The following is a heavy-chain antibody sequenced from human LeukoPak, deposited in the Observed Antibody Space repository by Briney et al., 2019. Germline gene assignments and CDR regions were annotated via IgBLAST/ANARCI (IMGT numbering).Heavy chain of an antibody. CDR2: ISTSGSTT. V-gene: IGHV3-48*03. J-gene: IGHJ4*02. D-gene: IGHD3-16*01. CDR1: GFTFSDYE. Sequence: GGSLRLSCAASGFTFSDYEVNWVRQAPGKGVEWVAYISTSGSTTHYADSVKGRFTISRDNAKNSLFLQMNSLRAEDTAVYYCARGAQGVIDYWGQGTLVTVSS. CDR3: ARGAQGVIDY.